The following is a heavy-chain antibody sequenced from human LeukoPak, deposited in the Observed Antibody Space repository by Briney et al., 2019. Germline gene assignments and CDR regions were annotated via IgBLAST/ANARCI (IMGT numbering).Heavy chain of an antibody. Sequence: SVKVSCKASGGTFSSYTISWVRQAPGQGLEWMGRIIPILGIANYAQKFQGRVTITADKSTSTAYMELSSLRSEDTAVYYCARESSIAARRRRWFDLWGQGTLVTVSS. D-gene: IGHD6-6*01. J-gene: IGHJ5*02. CDR2: IIPILGIA. V-gene: IGHV1-69*02. CDR1: GGTFSSYT. CDR3: ARESSIAARRRRWFDL.